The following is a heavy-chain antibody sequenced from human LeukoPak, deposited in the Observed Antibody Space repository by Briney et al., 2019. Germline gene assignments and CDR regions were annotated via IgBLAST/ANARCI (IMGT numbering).Heavy chain of an antibody. Sequence: KSGGSLRLSCAASGFTFSNAWMTWVRQAPGKGLEWVGRIKSKTDGGTTDYAAPVKGRFTISRDDSKNTLYLQMNSLKTEDTAVYYCTREAVTANGYFDYWGQGTLVTVSS. J-gene: IGHJ4*02. CDR3: TREAVTANGYFDY. CDR2: IKSKTDGGTT. D-gene: IGHD2-21*02. V-gene: IGHV3-15*01. CDR1: GFTFSNAW.